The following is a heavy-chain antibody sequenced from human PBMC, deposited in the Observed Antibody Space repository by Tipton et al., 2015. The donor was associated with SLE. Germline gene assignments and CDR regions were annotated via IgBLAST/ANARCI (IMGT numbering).Heavy chain of an antibody. CDR3: ARDSGSVYGMDV. CDR2: IYYSGST. V-gene: IGHV4-39*07. D-gene: IGHD1-26*01. J-gene: IGHJ6*02. CDR1: GGSISSGGYY. Sequence: TLSLTCTVSGGSISSGGYYWGWIRQPPGKGLEWIGSIYYSGSTYYNPSLKSRVTISVDTSKNQFSLKLSSVTAADTAVYYCARDSGSVYGMDVWGQGTTVTVSS.